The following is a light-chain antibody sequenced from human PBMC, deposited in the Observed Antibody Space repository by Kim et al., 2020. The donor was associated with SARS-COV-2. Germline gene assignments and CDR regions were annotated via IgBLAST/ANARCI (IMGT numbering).Light chain of an antibody. CDR1: QGIGNY. CDR2: AAS. V-gene: IGKV1-27*01. J-gene: IGKJ1*01. CDR3: QKYNSAPWT. Sequence: DIQMTQSPSSLSASVGDRVNITCRASQGIGNYLAWYQQKPGKLPELLIYAASALQSRVPFRFSGSGSGTDFTLTINSLQPEDVATYFCQKYNSAPWTFGQGTKVDIK.